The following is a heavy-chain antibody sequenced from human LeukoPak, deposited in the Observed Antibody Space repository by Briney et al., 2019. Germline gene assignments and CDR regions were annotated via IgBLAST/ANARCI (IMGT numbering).Heavy chain of an antibody. Sequence: GGSLRLSCAASGFTFSSYGMHWVRQAPGKGLEWVAHIKQDESEKYYVDPVKGRFTISRDNAKNSLYLQMNSLRAEDTAIFYCARDTIVGASKFDYWGQGTLVTVSS. CDR2: IKQDESEK. CDR3: ARDTIVGASKFDY. V-gene: IGHV3-7*01. J-gene: IGHJ4*02. CDR1: GFTFSSYG. D-gene: IGHD1-26*01.